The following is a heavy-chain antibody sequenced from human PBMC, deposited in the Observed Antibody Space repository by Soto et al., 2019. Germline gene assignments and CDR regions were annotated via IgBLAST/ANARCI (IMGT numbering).Heavy chain of an antibody. CDR2: ISSSGSTI. D-gene: IGHD1-1*01. J-gene: IGHJ4*02. Sequence: SLRLSCAASGFTFSDYYMSWIRQAPGKGLEWVSYISSSGSTIYYADSVKGRFTISRDNAKNSLYLQMNSLRAIGTSGTGSWDYWGQGTLVTVSS. CDR3: WDY. V-gene: IGHV3-11*01. CDR1: GFTFSDYY.